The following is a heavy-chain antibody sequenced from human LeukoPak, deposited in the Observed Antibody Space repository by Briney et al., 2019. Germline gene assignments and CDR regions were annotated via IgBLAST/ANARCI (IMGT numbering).Heavy chain of an antibody. CDR1: GFTFSSYS. V-gene: IGHV3-21*01. Sequence: PGGSLRLSCAASGFTFSSYSMNWVRQAPGKGLEWVSSISSSSSYIYYADSVKGRFTISRDNAKNSLYLQMNSLRAEDTAVYYCARDPVIENDSSGYYSYWGQGTLVTVPS. CDR2: ISSSSSYI. D-gene: IGHD3-22*01. J-gene: IGHJ4*02. CDR3: ARDPVIENDSSGYYSY.